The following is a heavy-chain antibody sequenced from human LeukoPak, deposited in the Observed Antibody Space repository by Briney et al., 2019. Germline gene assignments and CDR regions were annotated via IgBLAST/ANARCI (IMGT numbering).Heavy chain of an antibody. D-gene: IGHD4-17*01. J-gene: IGHJ4*02. Sequence: GGSLRLSCAASGFTFSIYAMKWVRQAPGEGLEWVSAISVSGGSTYYADSVKGRFTISRDNSKNTLFLQMSSLRAEDTALYYCAKGSVYGDYYFDYWGQGTLVTVSS. V-gene: IGHV3-23*01. CDR2: ISVSGGST. CDR3: AKGSVYGDYYFDY. CDR1: GFTFSIYA.